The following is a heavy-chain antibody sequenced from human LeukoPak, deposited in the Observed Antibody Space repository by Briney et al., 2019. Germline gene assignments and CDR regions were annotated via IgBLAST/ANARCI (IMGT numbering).Heavy chain of an antibody. V-gene: IGHV3-48*01. J-gene: IGHJ4*02. CDR2: ISSSSSTI. Sequence: GGSLRLSCAASGFTFSSYEMNWVRQAPGKGLEWVSYISSSSSTIYYADSVKGRFTISRDNAKNSLYLQMNSLRAEDTAVYYCAREGVAACFDYWGQGTLVTVSS. CDR1: GFTFSSYE. CDR3: AREGVAACFDY. D-gene: IGHD6-19*01.